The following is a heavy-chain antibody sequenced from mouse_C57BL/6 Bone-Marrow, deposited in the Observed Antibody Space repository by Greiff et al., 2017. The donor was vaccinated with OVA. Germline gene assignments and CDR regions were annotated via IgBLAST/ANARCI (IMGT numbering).Heavy chain of an antibody. CDR1: GYTFTSYW. Sequence: QVQLQQPGAELVKPGASVKLSCKASGYTFTSYWMHWVKQRPGQGLEWIGMIHPNSGSTNYNEKFKSKATLTVDKSSSTAYMQLSSLTSEDSAVYYCARSPYDYDGYAMDYWGQGTSVTVSS. V-gene: IGHV1-64*01. CDR3: ARSPYDYDGYAMDY. D-gene: IGHD2-4*01. CDR2: IHPNSGST. J-gene: IGHJ4*01.